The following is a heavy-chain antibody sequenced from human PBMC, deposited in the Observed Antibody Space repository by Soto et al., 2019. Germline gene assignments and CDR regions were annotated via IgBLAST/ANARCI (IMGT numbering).Heavy chain of an antibody. Sequence: EVQLLESGGGLVKPGGSLRLSCAASGFTFRSYGMMWVRQAPGKGLEWVSAISQRAGGKTYYADSVKGRFTISRDDSKNTLYLQMDSLRPEDTAQYYGAGWDYDYWGQGTQVTVSS. D-gene: IGHD1-7*01. CDR3: AGWDYDY. J-gene: IGHJ4*02. CDR1: GFTFRSYG. CDR2: ISQRAGGKT. V-gene: IGHV3-23*01.